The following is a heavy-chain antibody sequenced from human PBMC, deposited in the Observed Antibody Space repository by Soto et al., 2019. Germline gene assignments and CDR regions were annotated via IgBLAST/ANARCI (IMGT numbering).Heavy chain of an antibody. V-gene: IGHV1-69*12. CDR2: IIPIFGTA. D-gene: IGHD6-19*01. Sequence: QVQLVQSGAEVKKPGSSVKVSCKASGGTFSSYAISWVRQAPGQGLEWMGGIIPIFGTANYAQKFQGRVTITADESTSTAYMELSSLRSEDTAVYYCARRGLSSGQDYYYGMDVWGQGTTVTVSS. CDR3: ARRGLSSGQDYYYGMDV. CDR1: GGTFSSYA. J-gene: IGHJ6*02.